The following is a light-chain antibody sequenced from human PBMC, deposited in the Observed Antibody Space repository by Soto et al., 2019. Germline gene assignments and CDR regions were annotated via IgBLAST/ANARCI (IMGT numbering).Light chain of an antibody. V-gene: IGKV1-6*01. CDR1: QGIGND. J-gene: IGKJ4*01. Sequence: AIPMTQSPSSLSASIGDRVTITCRASQGIGNDLGWYQQKVGKAPKLLIYAASSLQSGVPSRFSGSGSGTNFTLTVSNLQPEDFATYYCLQDYNYPLTFGGGTKVEIK. CDR3: LQDYNYPLT. CDR2: AAS.